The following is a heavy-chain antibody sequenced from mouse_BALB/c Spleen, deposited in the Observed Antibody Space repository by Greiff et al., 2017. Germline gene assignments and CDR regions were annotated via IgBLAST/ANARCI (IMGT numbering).Heavy chain of an antibody. J-gene: IGHJ3*01. CDR1: GYTFTSYY. CDR2: INPSNGGT. Sequence: QVQLKQPGAELVKPGASVKLSCKASGYTFTSYYMYWVKQRPGQGLEWIGGINPSNGGTNFNEKFKSKATLTVDKSSSTAYMQLSSLTSEDSAVYYCTRSDFATVPFAYWGQGTLVTVSA. V-gene: IGHV1S81*02. CDR3: TRSDFATVPFAY. D-gene: IGHD1-1*01.